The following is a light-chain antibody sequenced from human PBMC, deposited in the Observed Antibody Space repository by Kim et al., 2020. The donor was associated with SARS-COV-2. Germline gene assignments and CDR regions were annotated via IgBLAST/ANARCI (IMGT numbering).Light chain of an antibody. V-gene: IGKV4-1*01. J-gene: IGKJ1*01. CDR2: WAS. Sequence: DIVMTQSPDSLAVSLGERATINCWSSQSVLSSFNDKNYFAWYQQRPGQPPKLLIYWASTRESGVPDRFSGSGSGTHFSLTIRSLQAEDVAVYYCQQYYTAPWTFGQGTKVDIK. CDR3: QQYYTAPWT. CDR1: QSVLSSFNDKNY.